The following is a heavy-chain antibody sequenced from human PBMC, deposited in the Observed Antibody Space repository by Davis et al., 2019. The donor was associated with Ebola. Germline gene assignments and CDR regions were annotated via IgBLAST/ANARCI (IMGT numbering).Heavy chain of an antibody. V-gene: IGHV3-48*02. CDR3: ARDWEITAVVTPDAFDI. CDR1: GFTFSSYS. J-gene: IGHJ3*02. CDR2: ISSSSSTI. D-gene: IGHD4-23*01. Sequence: GESLKISCAASGFTFSSYSMNWVRQAPGKGLGWVSYISSSSSTIYYADSVKGRFTISRDNAKNSLYLQMNSLRDEDTAVYYCARDWEITAVVTPDAFDIWGQGTMVTVSS.